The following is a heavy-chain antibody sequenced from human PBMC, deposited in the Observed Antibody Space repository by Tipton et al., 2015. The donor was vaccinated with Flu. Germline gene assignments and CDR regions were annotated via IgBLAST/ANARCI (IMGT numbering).Heavy chain of an antibody. CDR3: ARHSSSARGWFDP. Sequence: TLSLTCTVSGGSISSSSYYWGWIRQPPGKGLEWIGSIYYSGSTNCNPSLKSRVTISVDTSKNQFSLKLSSVTAADTAVYYCARHSSSARGWFDPWGQGTLVTVSS. CDR1: GGSISSSSYY. D-gene: IGHD3-10*01. CDR2: IYYSGST. V-gene: IGHV4-39*01. J-gene: IGHJ5*02.